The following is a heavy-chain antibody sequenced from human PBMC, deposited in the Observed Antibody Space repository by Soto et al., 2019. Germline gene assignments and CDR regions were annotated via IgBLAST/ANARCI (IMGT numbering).Heavy chain of an antibody. Sequence: EGSLRLSCAASGFTFRSFTMNWVRQAPGKGLEWVSTISSNSAYIYYTDALRGRFTISRDNAKNSLHLHMNSLRAEDTAVYYCTRDASRDSSARGWFDPWGPGTRGTVSS. CDR2: ISSNSAYI. D-gene: IGHD6-13*01. V-gene: IGHV3-21*01. J-gene: IGHJ5*02. CDR1: GFTFRSFT. CDR3: TRDASRDSSARGWFDP.